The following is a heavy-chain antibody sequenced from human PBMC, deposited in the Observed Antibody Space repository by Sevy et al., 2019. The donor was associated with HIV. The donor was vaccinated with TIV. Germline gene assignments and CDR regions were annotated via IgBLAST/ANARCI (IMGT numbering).Heavy chain of an antibody. CDR2: ISAYNGNT. D-gene: IGHD3-22*01. CDR3: ARAIVREIPTTYYYDSSGYYLLDY. J-gene: IGHJ4*02. Sequence: ASVKVSCKASGYTFTSYGISWVRQAPGQGLEWMGWISAYNGNTNYAQKLQGRVTMTTDTSTSTAYMELRSLRSDDTAVYYCARAIVREIPTTYYYDSSGYYLLDYWGQGTLVTVSS. CDR1: GYTFTSYG. V-gene: IGHV1-18*01.